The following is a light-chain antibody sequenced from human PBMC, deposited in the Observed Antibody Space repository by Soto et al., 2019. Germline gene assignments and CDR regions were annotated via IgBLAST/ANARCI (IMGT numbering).Light chain of an antibody. Sequence: AIQMTQSPSSLSASVGDRVTITCRASQAIRSDLGWYQQKPGKAPKLLIYSASTLQSGVSSRFSGSGSGTEFTLTIISLQPGDFATYYCLQNYNYPWTFGQGTKVDI. V-gene: IGKV1-6*01. CDR3: LQNYNYPWT. CDR2: SAS. J-gene: IGKJ1*01. CDR1: QAIRSD.